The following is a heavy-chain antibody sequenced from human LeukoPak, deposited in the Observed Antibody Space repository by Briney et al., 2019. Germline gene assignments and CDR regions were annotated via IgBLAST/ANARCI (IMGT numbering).Heavy chain of an antibody. V-gene: IGHV3-9*01. D-gene: IGHD3-22*01. CDR1: GFTFDDYA. Sequence: SLRLSCAASGFTFDDYAMHWVRQATGKGLEWVSGISWNSGSIGYADSLRGRFTISRDNAKNLVYLQMSSLRAEDTAIYYCARDETYDYESNGYLDFWGQGTVVTVSS. CDR2: ISWNSGSI. J-gene: IGHJ4*02. CDR3: ARDETYDYESNGYLDF.